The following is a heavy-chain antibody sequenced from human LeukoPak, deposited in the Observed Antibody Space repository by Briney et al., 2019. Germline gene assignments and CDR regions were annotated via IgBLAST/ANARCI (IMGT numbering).Heavy chain of an antibody. V-gene: IGHV4-34*01. J-gene: IGHJ4*02. CDR1: SGSFNGYY. Sequence: SETLSLTCAVYSGSFNGYYWSWIRQFLGKGLEWIGEINDSGNTNYNPSLKSRVTLSVDTSKNQFSLRLGSVTAADTAVYYCARRLVNDANSQVSDDWGQGILVTVSS. CDR2: INDSGNT. D-gene: IGHD6-19*01. CDR3: ARRLVNDANSQVSDD.